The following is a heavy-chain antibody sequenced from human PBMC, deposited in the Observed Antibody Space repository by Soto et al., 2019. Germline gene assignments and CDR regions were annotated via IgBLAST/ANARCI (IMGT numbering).Heavy chain of an antibody. Sequence: GGSLRLTCAASGFTFSSSSMGWVRQAPGKGLEWVSAISGSGGSTYYADSVKGRFTISRDNSKNTLYLQMNSLRAEDTAVYYCARPRRIQLWLLAYRGQGTLVNVSS. V-gene: IGHV3-23*01. CDR1: GFTFSSSS. CDR2: ISGSGGST. J-gene: IGHJ4*02. CDR3: ARPRRIQLWLLAY. D-gene: IGHD5-18*01.